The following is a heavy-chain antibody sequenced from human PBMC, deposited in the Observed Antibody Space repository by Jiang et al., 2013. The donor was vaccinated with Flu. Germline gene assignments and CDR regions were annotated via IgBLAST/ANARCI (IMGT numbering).Heavy chain of an antibody. CDR2: IYPGDSDT. CDR1: GYSFTSYW. J-gene: IGHJ4*02. CDR3: ARRGKYYYDSSGYYGVDY. D-gene: IGHD3-22*01. V-gene: IGHV5-51*01. Sequence: SLKISCKGSGYSFTSYWIGWVRQMPGKGLEWMGIIYPGDSDTRYSPSFQGQVTISADKSISTAYLQWSSLKASDTAMYYCARRGKYYYDSSGYYGVDYWGQGTLVTVSS.